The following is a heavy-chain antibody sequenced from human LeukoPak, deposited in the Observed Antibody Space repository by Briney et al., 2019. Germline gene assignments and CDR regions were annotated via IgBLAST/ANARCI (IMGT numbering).Heavy chain of an antibody. J-gene: IGHJ5*02. CDR3: ARQGTHTWMGWFDP. Sequence: GESLKISCKGSGYSFSSYWIGWVRQMPGRGLEWMGIIYPGDSNTSYSPSFQGQVTISADKSISTAYLQWSSLKASDTAMYYCARQGTHTWMGWFDPWGQGTRVTVSS. CDR2: IYPGDSNT. CDR1: GYSFSSYW. V-gene: IGHV5-51*01. D-gene: IGHD1-7*01.